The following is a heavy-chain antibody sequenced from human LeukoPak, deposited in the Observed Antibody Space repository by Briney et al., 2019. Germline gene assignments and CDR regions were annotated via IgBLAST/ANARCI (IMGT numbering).Heavy chain of an antibody. Sequence: AGGSLRLSCAASAFTSSSYWMSWVRQAPGTGLEWVANIKQDGSEKYYVDSVKGRFTISRDNAKNSLYLQMNSLRVEDTAVYYCARKTGDCWGPGTLVIVSS. CDR2: IKQDGSEK. J-gene: IGHJ4*02. D-gene: IGHD1-14*01. V-gene: IGHV3-7*01. CDR1: AFTSSSYW. CDR3: ARKTGDC.